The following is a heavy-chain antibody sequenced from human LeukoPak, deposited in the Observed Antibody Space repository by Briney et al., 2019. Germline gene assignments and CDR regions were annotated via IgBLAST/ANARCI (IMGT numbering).Heavy chain of an antibody. CDR2: INPNSGGT. J-gene: IGHJ4*02. CDR3: ARDFWRGSAHFDY. D-gene: IGHD3-3*01. V-gene: IGHV1-2*02. CDR1: GYTFTGYY. Sequence: GASVKVSCKASGYTFTGYYMHWVRQAPGQGLEWMGWINPNSGGTNYAQKFQGRVTMTRDTSISTAYMELSRLRSDDTAVYYCARDFWRGSAHFDYWGQGTLVTVSS.